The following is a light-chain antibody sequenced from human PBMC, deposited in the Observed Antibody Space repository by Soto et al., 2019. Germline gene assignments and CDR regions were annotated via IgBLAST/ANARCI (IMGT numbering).Light chain of an antibody. Sequence: DIQMTQSPSSLSASVGDRVTITCRASRSINTYVNWYQQRPGKAPELLIYSASNLHTGVPSRFSGSGSGIDFTFTINNLLPEDFAIYYCQQTYSTPRTFGQGTKVDIK. CDR2: SAS. V-gene: IGKV1-39*01. CDR3: QQTYSTPRT. CDR1: RSINTY. J-gene: IGKJ1*01.